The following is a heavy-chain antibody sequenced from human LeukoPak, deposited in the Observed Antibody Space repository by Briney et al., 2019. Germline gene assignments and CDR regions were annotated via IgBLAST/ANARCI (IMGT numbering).Heavy chain of an antibody. D-gene: IGHD6-19*01. CDR1: GGSISSSTYY. V-gene: IGHV4-39*01. CDR3: ARGRREVAGYYYYYYMDV. J-gene: IGHJ6*03. CDR2: ISYSGST. Sequence: SETLSLTCTVSGGSISSSTYYWGWIRQPPGKGLEWIGTISYSGSTYYKPSLKSRVTISVDTSKNQFSLKLSSVTAADTAVYYCARGRREVAGYYYYYYMDVWGKGTTVTVSS.